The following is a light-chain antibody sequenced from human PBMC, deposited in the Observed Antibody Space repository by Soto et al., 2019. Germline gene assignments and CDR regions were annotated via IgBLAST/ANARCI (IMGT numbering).Light chain of an antibody. V-gene: IGLV2-11*01. J-gene: IGLJ1*01. CDR3: CSYAGSYTYV. CDR2: DVY. Sequence: QSVLTQPRSVSGSPGQSVTISCTGTSSDVGSYNYVSWYQQHPGKAPKLMIYDVYKRTSGVPDRFSGSNSGNTASLTISGLQAEDEADYYCCSYAGSYTYVFGTGTKLTVL. CDR1: SSDVGSYNY.